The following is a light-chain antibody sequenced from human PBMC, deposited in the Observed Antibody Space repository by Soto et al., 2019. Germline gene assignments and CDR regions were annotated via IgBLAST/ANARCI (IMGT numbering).Light chain of an antibody. CDR3: QQYHSFWT. J-gene: IGKJ1*01. V-gene: IGKV1-5*01. Sequence: DIQMTQSPSTLSASVGDRVTITCRASQSVDTWLAWYQQKPGKAPKLLIFDASSLESGVPSRFSGSGSGTEFTLTISGLQPDDFATYNCQQYHSFWTFGQGTKVEIK. CDR2: DAS. CDR1: QSVDTW.